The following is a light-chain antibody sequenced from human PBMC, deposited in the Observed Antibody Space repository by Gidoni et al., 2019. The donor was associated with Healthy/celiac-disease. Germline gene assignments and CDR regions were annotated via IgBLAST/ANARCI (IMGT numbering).Light chain of an antibody. CDR3: QQYNNWPMYT. V-gene: IGKV3D-15*01. CDR2: GAS. J-gene: IGKJ2*01. Sequence: EIVMTHSPATLSVSPGERATLSCRASQSVSSNLAWYKQKPGQAPRLLIYGASTRATGIPARFSGSGSGTEFTLTISSLQSEDFAVYYCQQYNNWPMYTFGQGTKLEIK. CDR1: QSVSSN.